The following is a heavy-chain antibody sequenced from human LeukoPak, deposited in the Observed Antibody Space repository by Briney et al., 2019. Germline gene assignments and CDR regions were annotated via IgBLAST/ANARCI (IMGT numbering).Heavy chain of an antibody. D-gene: IGHD2-15*01. CDR2: INHSGST. CDR3: ARDVDATSGWFDP. CDR1: GGPFSGYY. J-gene: IGHJ5*02. V-gene: IGHV4-34*01. Sequence: SETLSLTCAVYGGPFSGYYWSWIRQPPGKGLEWIGEINHSGSTNYNPSLKSRVTISVDTSKNQFSLKLSSVTAADTAVYYCARDVDATSGWFDPWGQGTLVTVSS.